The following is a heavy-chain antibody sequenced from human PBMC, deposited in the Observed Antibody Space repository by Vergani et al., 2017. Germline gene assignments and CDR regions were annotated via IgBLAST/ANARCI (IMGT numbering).Heavy chain of an antibody. V-gene: IGHV3-66*02. CDR1: GLTYISAY. CDR3: TRSECSGTTCYGHYVDL. J-gene: IGHJ4*01. CDR2: IKSDGRT. D-gene: IGHD2-15*01. Sequence: EVQVSQSGGGLVQPGESLKLSCTVSGLTYISAYAMSWVRQAPGRGLEWVSVIKSDGRTSYAESVRGRFTISRDTSRNAVYLQMNILRVEDTGVYYCTRSECSGTTCYGHYVDLWGHGILVTVSS.